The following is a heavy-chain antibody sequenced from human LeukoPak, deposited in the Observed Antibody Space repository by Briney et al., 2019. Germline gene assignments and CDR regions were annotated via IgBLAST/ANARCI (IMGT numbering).Heavy chain of an antibody. Sequence: SVKVSCKASGGTFSSYAISWVRQAPGQGLEWMGGIIPIFGTANYAQKFQGRVTITADKSTSTAYMELSSLRSEDTAVYYCARDGYSGYDYGGGYYYYHYMDVWGKGTTVTISS. V-gene: IGHV1-69*06. D-gene: IGHD5-12*01. CDR3: ARDGYSGYDYGGGYYYYHYMDV. CDR2: IIPIFGTA. CDR1: GGTFSSYA. J-gene: IGHJ6*03.